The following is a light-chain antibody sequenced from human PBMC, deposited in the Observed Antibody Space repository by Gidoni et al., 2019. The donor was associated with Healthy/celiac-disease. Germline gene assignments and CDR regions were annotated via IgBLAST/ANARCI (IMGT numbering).Light chain of an antibody. CDR2: GAS. J-gene: IGKJ1*01. V-gene: IGKV3-15*01. Sequence: EIVMTQSPATLSVSPGERATLSCRASQSVSSNLAWDQQKPGQAPRLLIYGASTRAAVHPARFSGSGSGTEFTLTISSLQSEDFAVYYCQQYNNWPRTFGQGTKVEIK. CDR3: QQYNNWPRT. CDR1: QSVSSN.